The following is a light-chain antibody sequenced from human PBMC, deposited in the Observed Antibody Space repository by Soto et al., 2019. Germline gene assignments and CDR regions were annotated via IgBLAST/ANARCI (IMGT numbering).Light chain of an antibody. CDR3: GTWDNSLSAFV. CDR2: DSN. J-gene: IGLJ1*01. CDR1: SSNIGNNY. Sequence: QSALTQPPSVSAAPGQKVTISCSGSSSNIGNNYVSWYQQLPGTAPKLLIYDSNKRHSGIPDRFSGSKSGTSATLGITGLQTGDEADYYCGTWDNSLSAFVFGTGTKVTVL. V-gene: IGLV1-51*01.